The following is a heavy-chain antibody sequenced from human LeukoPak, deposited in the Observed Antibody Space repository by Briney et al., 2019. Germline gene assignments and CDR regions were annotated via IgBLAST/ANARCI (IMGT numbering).Heavy chain of an antibody. CDR2: INYSGST. V-gene: IGHV4-39*01. CDR1: GGSISSSSYY. J-gene: IGHJ4*02. Sequence: SETLSLTCTVSGGSISSSSYYWGWIRQPPGKGLEWIGSINYSGSTYYNPSLKSRVTISVGTSKNQFSLQLSSVTAADTAVYYCARVLRFLEWSFDYWGQGTLVTVSS. CDR3: ARVLRFLEWSFDY. D-gene: IGHD3-3*01.